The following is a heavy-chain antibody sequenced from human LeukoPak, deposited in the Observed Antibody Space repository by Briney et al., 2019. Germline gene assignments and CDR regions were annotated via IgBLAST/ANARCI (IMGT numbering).Heavy chain of an antibody. D-gene: IGHD6-19*01. CDR3: AREGGGYSSGWYRYFDY. CDR2: ISSSGSTI. J-gene: IGHJ4*02. Sequence: GGSLRLSCAASGFTFSSYEMNWVRQAPGKGLEWVSYISSSGSTIYYADSVKGRFTISRDNAKISLYLQMNSLRAEDTAVYYCAREGGGYSSGWYRYFDYWGQGTLVTVSS. CDR1: GFTFSSYE. V-gene: IGHV3-48*03.